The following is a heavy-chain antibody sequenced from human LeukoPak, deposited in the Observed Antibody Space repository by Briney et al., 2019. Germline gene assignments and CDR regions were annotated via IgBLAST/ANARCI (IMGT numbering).Heavy chain of an antibody. J-gene: IGHJ5*02. Sequence: GGSLRLSCAASGFTFSSYGMHWVRQAPGKGLEWVAFIRYDGSNKYYADSVKGRFTISRDNSKNTLYLQMNSLRAEDTAVYYCARDPRYCSSTSCYPPHNWFDPWGQGTLVTVSS. CDR1: GFTFSSYG. CDR3: ARDPRYCSSTSCYPPHNWFDP. D-gene: IGHD2-2*01. CDR2: IRYDGSNK. V-gene: IGHV3-30*02.